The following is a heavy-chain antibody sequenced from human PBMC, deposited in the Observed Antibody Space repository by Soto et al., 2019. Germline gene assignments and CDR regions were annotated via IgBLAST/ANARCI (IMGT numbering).Heavy chain of an antibody. J-gene: IGHJ6*02. CDR2: IIPIFGTA. CDR3: ARAHPLSGDSSSSRDNYYYYYGMDV. CDR1: GGTFSSYA. D-gene: IGHD6-6*01. Sequence: GASVKVSCKASGGTFSSYAISWVRQAPGQGLEWTGGIIPIFGTANYAQKFQGRVTITADESTSTAYMELSSLRSEDTAVYYCARAHPLSGDSSSSRDNYYYYYGMDVWGQGTTVTVSS. V-gene: IGHV1-69*13.